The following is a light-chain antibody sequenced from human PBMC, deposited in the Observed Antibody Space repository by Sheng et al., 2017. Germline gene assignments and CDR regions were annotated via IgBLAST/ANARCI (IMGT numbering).Light chain of an antibody. CDR2: DAS. V-gene: IGKV1D-13*01. J-gene: IGKJ1*01. CDR3: QQYDHWPPGT. Sequence: IQITQSPSSLSASVGDTVTITCRASRGISSALAWYQQKPGKPPNLLIYDASSLESGVPSRFSGSGSGTEFTLIISSLQSEDFAIYYCQQYDHWPPGTFGQGTKVEI. CDR1: RGISSA.